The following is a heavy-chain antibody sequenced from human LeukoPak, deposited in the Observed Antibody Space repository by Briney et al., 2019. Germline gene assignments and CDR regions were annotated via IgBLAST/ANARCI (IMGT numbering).Heavy chain of an antibody. Sequence: PSQTLSLTCTVSGGSISSGSYYWSWIRQPAGKGLEWIGRIYTSGSTNYNPSLKSRVTISVDTSKNQFSLKLSSVTAADTAVYYCAGLLFPGWFDPWGQGTLSTASS. CDR2: IYTSGST. J-gene: IGHJ5*02. CDR3: AGLLFPGWFDP. V-gene: IGHV4-61*02. CDR1: GGSISSGSYY.